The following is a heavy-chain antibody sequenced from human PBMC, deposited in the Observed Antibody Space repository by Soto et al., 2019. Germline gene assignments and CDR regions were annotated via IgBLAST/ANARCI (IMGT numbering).Heavy chain of an antibody. Sequence: GGSMRLSCAASGFSSTNTGMHWVSQTPGKGLEYVSVISSNGGSTYYADSVKGRFTISRDNSKNTLDLQMSSLRAEDTAVYYCVKTVSGSAYYYYGMDVWGQGTTVTVSS. V-gene: IGHV3-64D*08. D-gene: IGHD2-15*01. CDR3: VKTVSGSAYYYYGMDV. CDR2: ISSNGGST. CDR1: GFSSTNTG. J-gene: IGHJ6*02.